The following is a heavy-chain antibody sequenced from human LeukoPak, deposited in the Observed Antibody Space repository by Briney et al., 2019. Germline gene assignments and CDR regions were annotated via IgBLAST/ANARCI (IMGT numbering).Heavy chain of an antibody. V-gene: IGHV1-18*01. D-gene: IGHD4-17*01. CDR3: ARVATTVTTAGIYYYGMDV. CDR1: GYTFTSYG. J-gene: IGHJ6*02. CDR2: ISAYNGNT. Sequence: ASVKVSCKASGYTFTSYGISWVRQAPGQGLEWMGWISAYNGNTNYAQKLQGRVTMTTDTSTSTAYMELRSLRSDDTAVYYCARVATTVTTAGIYYYGMDVWGQGTTVTVSS.